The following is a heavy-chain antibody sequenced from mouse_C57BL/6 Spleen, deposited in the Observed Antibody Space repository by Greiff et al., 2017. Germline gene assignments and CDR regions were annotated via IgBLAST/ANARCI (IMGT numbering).Heavy chain of an antibody. V-gene: IGHV1-42*01. CDR3: AREGDDYDAFAY. CDR1: GYSFTGYY. J-gene: IGHJ3*01. CDR2: INPSTGGT. Sequence: EVKLLESGPELVKPGASVKISCKASGYSFTGYYMNWVKQSPEKSLEWIGEINPSTGGTTYNQKYKAKATLTVDKSSSTAYMQLKSLTSEDSAVYYCAREGDDYDAFAYWGQGTLVTVSA. D-gene: IGHD2-4*01.